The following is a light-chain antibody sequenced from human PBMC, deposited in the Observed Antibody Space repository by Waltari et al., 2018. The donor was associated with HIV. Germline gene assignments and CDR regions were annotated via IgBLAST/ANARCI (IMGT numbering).Light chain of an antibody. CDR1: SSDIGGYNY. V-gene: IGLV2-8*01. CDR2: EVT. J-gene: IGLJ2*01. CDR3: SSYAPTNKFYVL. Sequence: QSALTQPPSASGSPGQSVTMSSTGTSSDIGGYNYVSWYQQHPGKAPKLIMTEVTKRPSGVPDRFSGSKSGNTASLTVSGLQAEDEAHYYCSSYAPTNKFYVLFGGGTTLTVL.